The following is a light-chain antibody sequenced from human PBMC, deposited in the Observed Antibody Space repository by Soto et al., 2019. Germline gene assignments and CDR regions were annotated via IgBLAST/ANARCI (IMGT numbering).Light chain of an antibody. Sequence: EIVLTQSPDTLSLSPGERATLFCRASQTLSINSLAWYQQKPGQAPRLLIYAASTRHTGIPDRFNGSGSGTDFALTINRLEPEDFASYYCQQLRSYPSTFGGGTKVEMK. V-gene: IGKV3D-20*02. CDR2: AAS. CDR1: QTLSINS. J-gene: IGKJ4*01. CDR3: QQLRSYPST.